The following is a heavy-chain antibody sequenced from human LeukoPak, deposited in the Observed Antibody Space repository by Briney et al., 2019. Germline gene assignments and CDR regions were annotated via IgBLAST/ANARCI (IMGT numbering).Heavy chain of an antibody. J-gene: IGHJ4*02. CDR1: GGTSSSYA. V-gene: IGHV1-69*04. D-gene: IGHD3-22*01. CDR3: ARDSSTYYDSSGYYYGGSHY. CDR2: IIPILGIA. Sequence: SVKVSCKASGGTSSSYAISWVRQAPGQGLEWMGRIIPILGIANYAQKFQGRVTITADKSTSTAYMELSSLRSEDTAVYYCARDSSTYYDSSGYYYGGSHYWGQGTLVTVSS.